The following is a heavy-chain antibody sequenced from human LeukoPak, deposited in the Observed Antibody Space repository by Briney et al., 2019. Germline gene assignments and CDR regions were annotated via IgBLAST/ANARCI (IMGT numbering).Heavy chain of an antibody. V-gene: IGHV1-18*01. CDR1: GYTFTGFG. CDR2: ISVHNGNT. Sequence: ASVKVSCETSGYTFTGFGVTWVRQAPGQGLEWVGTISVHNGNTFFAQKLQGRVTLTTDTSTNTAFMDLRSLRSDDTAMYYFARGRYDGDHWGQGTLVIVSS. CDR3: ARGRYDGDH. J-gene: IGHJ4*02. D-gene: IGHD3-22*01.